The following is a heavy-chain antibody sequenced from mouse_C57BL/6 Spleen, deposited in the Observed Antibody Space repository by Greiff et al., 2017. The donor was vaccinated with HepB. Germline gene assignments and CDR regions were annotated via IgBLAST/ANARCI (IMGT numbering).Heavy chain of an antibody. Sequence: QVQLQQPGAELVKPGASVKLSCKASGYTFTSYWMQWVKQRPGQGLEWIGEIDPSDSYTNYNQKFKGKATLTVDTSSSTAYMQLSSLTSEDSAVYYCARSSWDWGQGTSVTVSS. CDR1: GYTFTSYW. D-gene: IGHD4-1*01. CDR3: ARSSWD. J-gene: IGHJ4*01. V-gene: IGHV1-50*01. CDR2: IDPSDSYT.